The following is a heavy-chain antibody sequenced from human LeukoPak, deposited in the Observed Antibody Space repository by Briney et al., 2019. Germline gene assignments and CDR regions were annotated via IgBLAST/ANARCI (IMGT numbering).Heavy chain of an antibody. CDR1: GFTFSSYA. Sequence: GGSLRLSCAASGFTFSSYAMSWVRQAPGNGLEWVSAISGSGGSTYYADSVKGRFTISRDNSKNTLYLQMNSLRAEDTAVYYCAQLIQLWLFDPWGQGTLVTVSS. D-gene: IGHD5-18*01. CDR2: ISGSGGST. CDR3: AQLIQLWLFDP. J-gene: IGHJ5*02. V-gene: IGHV3-23*01.